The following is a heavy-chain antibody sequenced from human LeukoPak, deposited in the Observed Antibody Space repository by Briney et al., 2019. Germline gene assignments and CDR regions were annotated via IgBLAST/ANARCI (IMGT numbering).Heavy chain of an antibody. V-gene: IGHV4-39*01. CDR2: IHYSGST. CDR3: VRRDGSPGRFGMVFDY. D-gene: IGHD3-3*01. Sequence: KPSETLSLTCTVSGGSVNTGGYYWGWIRQPPGKGLEWVGSIHYSGSTNCNPSLKSRVTISADTSKNEFSLKLDSVTVADTAVYYCVRRDGSPGRFGMVFDYWGQGTLVTVSS. CDR1: GGSVNTGGYY. J-gene: IGHJ4*02.